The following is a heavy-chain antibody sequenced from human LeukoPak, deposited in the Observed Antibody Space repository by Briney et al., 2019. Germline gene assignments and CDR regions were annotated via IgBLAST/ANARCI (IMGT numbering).Heavy chain of an antibody. V-gene: IGHV3-30*18. CDR2: LSYDGSNK. D-gene: IGHD4-23*01. J-gene: IGHJ4*02. CDR1: GFTFSSYG. Sequence: PGGSLRLSCAASGFTFSSYGMHWVRQAPGKGLEWVAVLSYDGSNKYYADSVKGRFTISRDNSKNTLYLQMNSLRAEDTAVYYCAKVIVAYYGGEGYFDYWGQGTLVTVSS. CDR3: AKVIVAYYGGEGYFDY.